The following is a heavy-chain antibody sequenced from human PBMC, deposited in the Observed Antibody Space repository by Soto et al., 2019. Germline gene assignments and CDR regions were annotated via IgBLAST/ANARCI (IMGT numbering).Heavy chain of an antibody. D-gene: IGHD2-21*01. CDR3: ASVVGGAFDF. J-gene: IGHJ3*01. CDR1: GGSISSYY. CDR2: IYYSGST. Sequence: QVQLQESGPGLVKPSETLSLTCTVSGGSISSYYWSWIRQPPGKGLEWIGYIYYSGSTKYTPSLTRRVTISVVSSKSPFSLSLSSVPPAKTAVLYCASVVGGAFDFCGQGTMVTVSS. V-gene: IGHV4-59*01.